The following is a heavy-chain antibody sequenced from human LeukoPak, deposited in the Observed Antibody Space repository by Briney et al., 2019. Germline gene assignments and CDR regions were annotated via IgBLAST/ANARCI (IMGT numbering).Heavy chain of an antibody. CDR1: GFTFSSYS. Sequence: KTGGSLRLSCAASGFTFSSYSMNWVRQAPGKWLEWVSSISSSSSYIYYADSVKGRFTISRDNAKNSLYLQMNSLRAEDTAVYYCARMNDYYFDYWGQGTLVTVSS. V-gene: IGHV3-21*01. CDR2: ISSSSSYI. J-gene: IGHJ4*02. D-gene: IGHD3-16*01. CDR3: ARMNDYYFDY.